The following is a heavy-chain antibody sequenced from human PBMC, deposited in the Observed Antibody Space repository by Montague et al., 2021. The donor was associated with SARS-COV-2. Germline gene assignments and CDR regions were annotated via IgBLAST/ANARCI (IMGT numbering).Heavy chain of an antibody. CDR2: IYYSGYT. Sequence: SETLSLTCTVSGGSISSSSYYWGWIRQPPGKGLEWIGSIYYSGYTHYNPSLKSRVTISVDTSKNHFFLRLSSVTAADTAVYYCARSGSWGIFDPWGQGTLVIVSS. CDR3: ARSGSWGIFDP. J-gene: IGHJ5*02. V-gene: IGHV4-39*07. CDR1: GGSISSSSYY. D-gene: IGHD6-13*01.